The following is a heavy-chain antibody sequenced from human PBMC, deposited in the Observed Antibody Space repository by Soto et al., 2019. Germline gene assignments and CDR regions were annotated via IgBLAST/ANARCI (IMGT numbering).Heavy chain of an antibody. V-gene: IGHV3-33*01. CDR3: ARAVSGYDNWFDP. Sequence: QVQLVESGGGVVQPGRSLRLSCAASGFTFSSYGMHWVRQAPGKGLEWVAVIWYDGSNKYYADSVKGRFTISRDNSKNTLYLQMNGLRAEDTAVYYCARAVSGYDNWFDPWGQGTLVTVSS. CDR2: IWYDGSNK. J-gene: IGHJ5*02. D-gene: IGHD5-12*01. CDR1: GFTFSSYG.